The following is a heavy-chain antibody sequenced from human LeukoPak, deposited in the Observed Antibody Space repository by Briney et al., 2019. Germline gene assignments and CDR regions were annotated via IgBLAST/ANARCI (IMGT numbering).Heavy chain of an antibody. CDR3: ARDNGDSYYYDY. CDR2: VYYIGGT. CDR1: GGSFSTYY. J-gene: IGHJ4*02. Sequence: SETLSLTCTASGGSFSTYYWSWIRQPPGKGLDWIGYVYYIGGTNYNPSLQSRVTISVDTSKIQFSLKLSSVTAADTAVYYCARDNGDSYYYDYWGQGTLVTVSS. V-gene: IGHV4-59*01. D-gene: IGHD3-22*01.